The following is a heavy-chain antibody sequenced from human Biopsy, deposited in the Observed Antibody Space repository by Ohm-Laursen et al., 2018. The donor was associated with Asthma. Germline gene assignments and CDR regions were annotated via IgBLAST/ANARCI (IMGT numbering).Heavy chain of an antibody. D-gene: IGHD2-21*02. CDR1: RFTYE. CDR3: AREGVTGTHIED. V-gene: IGHV3-30-3*01. CDR2: ISYDGSSI. J-gene: IGHJ4*02. Sequence: SLRLSCSALRFTYEMHWVRQAPGKGLEWVAVISYDGSSIYYADSVKGRFTISRDNSKNTLSLQMNSLTAEDTAVYYCAREGVTGTHIEDWGQGTLVTVSS.